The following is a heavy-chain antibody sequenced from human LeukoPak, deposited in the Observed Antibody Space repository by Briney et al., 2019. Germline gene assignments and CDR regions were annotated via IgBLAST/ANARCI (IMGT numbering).Heavy chain of an antibody. J-gene: IGHJ4*02. CDR1: GFTFSSYG. CDR3: AKDLVTHPELDY. V-gene: IGHV3-23*01. CDR2: ISGSGGDT. D-gene: IGHD1-26*01. Sequence: GGTLRLSCAASGFTFSSYGMAWVRQAPGKGLEWVSSISGSGGDTYYADSVKGRFTISRDNSKNTLYLQMNSLRAEDTAVYYCAKDLVTHPELDYWGQGTLVTVSS.